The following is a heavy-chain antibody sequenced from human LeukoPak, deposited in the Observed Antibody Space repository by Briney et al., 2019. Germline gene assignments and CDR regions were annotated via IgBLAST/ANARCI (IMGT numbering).Heavy chain of an antibody. CDR2: IYYSGST. Sequence: PSETLSLTCTVSGGSISSSSYYWGWIRQPPGKGLEWIGSIYYSGSTYYNPSLKSRVTISVDTSKNQFSLKLSSVTAADTAVYYCARLRSSSWYDYWGQGTLVTVSS. CDR3: ARLRSSSWYDY. D-gene: IGHD6-13*01. CDR1: GGSISSSSYY. V-gene: IGHV4-39*01. J-gene: IGHJ4*02.